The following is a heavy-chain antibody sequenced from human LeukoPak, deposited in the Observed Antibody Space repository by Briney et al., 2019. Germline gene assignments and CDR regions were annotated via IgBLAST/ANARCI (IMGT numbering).Heavy chain of an antibody. CDR1: GGSISSYY. V-gene: IGHV4-59*01. CDR3: ARSLTGTTPSP. D-gene: IGHD1-20*01. CDR2: IYYSGST. J-gene: IGHJ5*02. Sequence: PSETLSLTCTVSGGSISSYYWSWIRQPPGKGLEWIGYIYYSGSTNYNPSLKSRVTISVDTSKNQFSLKLSSVTAADTAVYYCARSLTGTTPSPWGQGTLVTVSS.